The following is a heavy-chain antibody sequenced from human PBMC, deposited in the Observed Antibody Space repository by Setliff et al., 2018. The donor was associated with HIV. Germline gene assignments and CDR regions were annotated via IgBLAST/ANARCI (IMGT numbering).Heavy chain of an antibody. CDR1: GYTFTSYY. CDR2: IIPIFGTT. D-gene: IGHD3-22*01. J-gene: IGHJ6*03. Sequence: GASVKVSCKASGYTFTSYYMHWVRQAPGQGLEWMGGIIPIFGTTHYAQKFQGRVTVTADESTSTAYMQLSSLRSDDTAVYYCARGRNYDSSGYGDYYYYMDVWGKGTTVTVSS. CDR3: ARGRNYDSSGYGDYYYYMDV. V-gene: IGHV1-69*13.